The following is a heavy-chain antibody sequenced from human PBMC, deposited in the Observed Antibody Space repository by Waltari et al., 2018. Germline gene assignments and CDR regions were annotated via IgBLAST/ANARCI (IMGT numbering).Heavy chain of an antibody. J-gene: IGHJ5*02. CDR2: INHSGST. Sequence: QVQLQQWGAGLLKPSETLSLTCAVYGGSFSGYYWSWIRQPPGKGLEWIGEINHSGSTNYNPALKSRVTISVDTSKNQFSLKLSSVTAADTAVYYCARRNLRYRGFDPWGQGTLVTVSS. CDR3: ARRNLRYRGFDP. CDR1: GGSFSGYY. D-gene: IGHD1-1*01. V-gene: IGHV4-34*01.